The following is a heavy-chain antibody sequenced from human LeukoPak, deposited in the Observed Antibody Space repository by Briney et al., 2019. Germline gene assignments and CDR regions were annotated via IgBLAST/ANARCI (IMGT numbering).Heavy chain of an antibody. V-gene: IGHV1-3*03. CDR1: GYTFTSYA. Sequence: ASVKVSYKASGYTFTSYAMHWVRQAPGQRLEWMGWINAGNGNTKYSQEFQGRVTITRDTSASTAYMELSSLRSEDMAVYYCARASMVRGVMHAFDIWGQGTMVTVSS. J-gene: IGHJ3*02. D-gene: IGHD3-10*01. CDR2: INAGNGNT. CDR3: ARASMVRGVMHAFDI.